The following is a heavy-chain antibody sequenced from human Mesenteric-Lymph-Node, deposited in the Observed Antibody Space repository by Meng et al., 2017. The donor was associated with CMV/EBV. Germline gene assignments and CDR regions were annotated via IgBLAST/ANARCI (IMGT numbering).Heavy chain of an antibody. J-gene: IGHJ4*02. V-gene: IGHV3-23*01. CDR3: VKAQGTRGTTGAKYFDY. D-gene: IGHD1-7*01. Sequence: GESLKISCAASGFTFSKYAVSWVRQAPGKGLEWVSTVSDNGGHTYYPDSVKGRFTISRDNSKNTLYLQMNSLRAEDTAVYYCVKAQGTRGTTGAKYFDYWGQGTLVTVSS. CDR2: VSDNGGHT. CDR1: GFTFSKYA.